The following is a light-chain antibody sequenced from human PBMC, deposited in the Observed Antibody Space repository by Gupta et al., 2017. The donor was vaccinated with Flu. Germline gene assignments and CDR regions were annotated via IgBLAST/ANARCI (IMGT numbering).Light chain of an antibody. CDR3: QQENGGQAIHT. CDR2: GAS. J-gene: IGKJ2*01. V-gene: IGKV3-15*01. Sequence: EIVMTQSPATLSVSPGERATLSCRASQSVSSNLAWYQQKPGQAPRLLIYGASTRATGITARFSGSGYGTEFTLTMSSRQSEDFAVYYCQQENGGQAIHTFGQGTKMEIK. CDR1: QSVSSN.